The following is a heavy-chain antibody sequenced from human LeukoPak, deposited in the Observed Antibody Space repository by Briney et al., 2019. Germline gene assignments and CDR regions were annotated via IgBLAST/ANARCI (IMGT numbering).Heavy chain of an antibody. J-gene: IGHJ5*02. D-gene: IGHD6-13*01. V-gene: IGHV4-39*07. CDR1: GGSISSSSYY. Sequence: PSETLSLTCTVSGGSISSSSYYWGWIRQPPGKGLEWIGSIYYSGGTYYNPSLKSRVTISVDTSKNQFSLKLSSVTAADTAVYYCARDRSRMWQQGWFDPWGQGTLVTVSS. CDR3: ARDRSRMWQQGWFDP. CDR2: IYYSGGT.